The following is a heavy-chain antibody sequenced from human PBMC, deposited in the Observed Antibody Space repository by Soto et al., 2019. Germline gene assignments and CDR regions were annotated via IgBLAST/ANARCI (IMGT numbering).Heavy chain of an antibody. Sequence: QVQLQESGPGLVKPSGTLSLTCAVSGVSISSHDWWTWVRQPPGKGLEWIGESHQSGNTNYNSSLEGRVTMSVDKSKNQFSLKLTSVTVADTAVYYCATRDSSRFYWGQGTLVTVSS. V-gene: IGHV4-4*02. CDR1: GVSISSHDW. D-gene: IGHD6-13*01. CDR3: ATRDSSRFY. CDR2: SHQSGNT. J-gene: IGHJ4*02.